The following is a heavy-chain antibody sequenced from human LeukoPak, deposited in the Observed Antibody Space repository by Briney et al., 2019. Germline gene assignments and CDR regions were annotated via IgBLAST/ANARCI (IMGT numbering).Heavy chain of an antibody. CDR1: GFTFSSYG. D-gene: IGHD2-15*01. CDR2: ISYDGSNK. V-gene: IGHV3-30*18. J-gene: IGHJ4*02. Sequence: GGSLRLSCAASGFTFSSYGMHWVRQAPGKGLEWVAVISYDGSNKYYTDSVKGRFTISRDNSKDTLYLQMNSLRAEDTALYYCAKGGEICSGGSCSPGYWGQGTLVTVFS. CDR3: AKGGEICSGGSCSPGY.